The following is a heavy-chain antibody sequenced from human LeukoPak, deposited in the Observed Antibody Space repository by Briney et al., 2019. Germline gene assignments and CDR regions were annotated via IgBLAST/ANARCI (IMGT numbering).Heavy chain of an antibody. CDR2: IYHSGST. CDR1: GYSISSGYY. CDR3: ARDGSGWFDP. J-gene: IGHJ5*02. V-gene: IGHV4-38-2*02. Sequence: SETLSLTCTVSGYSISSGYYWGWIRQPPGKGLEWIGSIYHSGSTYYNPSLKSRFTISVDTSKNQFSLKLSSVTAADTAVYYCARDGSGWFDPWGQGTLVTVSS.